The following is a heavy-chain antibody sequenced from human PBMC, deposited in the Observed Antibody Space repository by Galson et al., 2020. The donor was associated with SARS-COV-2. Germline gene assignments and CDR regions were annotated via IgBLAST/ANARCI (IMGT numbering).Heavy chain of an antibody. D-gene: IGHD1-26*01. Sequence: NSGGSLSLSCAGSGFTFSNYAMSWVRQAPGQGLEWVSSISSSSSYIHYADSVKGRFTISRDNAKSSLFLQMNSLRADDTAVYYCAKSRGELLDYWGQGTLVTVSS. CDR1: GFTFSNYA. V-gene: IGHV3-21*01. J-gene: IGHJ4*02. CDR2: ISSSSSYI. CDR3: AKSRGELLDY.